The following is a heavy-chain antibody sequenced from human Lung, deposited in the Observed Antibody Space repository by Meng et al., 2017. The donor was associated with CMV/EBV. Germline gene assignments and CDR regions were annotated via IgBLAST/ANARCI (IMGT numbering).Heavy chain of an antibody. CDR1: PGFTFTRYW. D-gene: IGHD6-13*01. CDR3: ARIGYSSSSFDY. J-gene: IGHJ4*02. CDR2: IKQDGSER. Sequence: GESLKISCVASPGFTFTRYWMSWVRQAPGKGLEWVANIKQDGSERHYADSVKGRITISRDNAKNSLYLQTDSLRVEDTAIYYCARIGYSSSSFDYWGQGILVTVSS. V-gene: IGHV3-7*01.